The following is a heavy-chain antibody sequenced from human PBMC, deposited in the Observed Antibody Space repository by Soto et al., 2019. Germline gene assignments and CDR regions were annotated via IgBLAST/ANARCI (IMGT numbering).Heavy chain of an antibody. CDR3: ASETLYYYDSSGYSGNWFDP. CDR1: SASISSGGYY. CDR2: IYYSGST. V-gene: IGHV4-31*03. D-gene: IGHD3-22*01. Sequence: PSETLSLTCTVSSASISSGGYYWSWIRQHPGKGLEWIGYIYYSGSTYYNPSLKSRVTISVDTSKNQFSLKLSSVAAADTAVYYCASETLYYYDSSGYSGNWFDPWGQGTLVTVSS. J-gene: IGHJ5*02.